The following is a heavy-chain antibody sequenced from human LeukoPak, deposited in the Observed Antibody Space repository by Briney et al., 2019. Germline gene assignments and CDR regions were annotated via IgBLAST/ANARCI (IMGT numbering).Heavy chain of an antibody. CDR2: ISSSSSDI. D-gene: IGHD2-2*01. J-gene: IGHJ4*02. CDR3: AKDSNLVVIPAATHFDL. V-gene: IGHV3-21*01. CDR1: GFRFSSYS. Sequence: GGSLRLSCAASGFRFSSYSMNWVRQAPGKGLEWVSCISSSSSDIFYVDSVKGRFTISRDNAKNTLYLQMNSLTDEDTAVYYCAKDSNLVVIPAATHFDLWGQGSLVTVSS.